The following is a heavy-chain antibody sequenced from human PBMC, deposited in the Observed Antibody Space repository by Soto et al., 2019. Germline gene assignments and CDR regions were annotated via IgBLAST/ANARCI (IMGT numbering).Heavy chain of an antibody. CDR3: TTPLPAWSGYHDEAYYYYGMDV. J-gene: IGHJ6*02. CDR1: GFTFSNAW. V-gene: IGHV3-15*07. Sequence: GGSLRLSCAASGFTFSNAWMNWVRQAPGKGLEWVGRIKSKTDGGTTDYAAPVKGRFTISRDDSKNTLYLQMNSLKTEDTAVYYCTTPLPAWSGYHDEAYYYYGMDVWGQGTTVTVSS. D-gene: IGHD3-3*01. CDR2: IKSKTDGGTT.